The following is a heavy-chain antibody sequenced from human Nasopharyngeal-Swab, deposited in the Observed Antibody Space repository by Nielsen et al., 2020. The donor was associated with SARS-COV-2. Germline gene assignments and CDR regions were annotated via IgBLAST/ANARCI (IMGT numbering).Heavy chain of an antibody. CDR1: GFTFSSYG. V-gene: IGHV3-30*03. D-gene: IGHD1-26*01. J-gene: IGHJ4*02. Sequence: GESLKISCAASGFTFSSYGMHWVRQAPGKGLEWVAVISYDGSNKYYADSVKGRFTISRDNSRNTVYLQINSLRAEDTAVYFCARGNGSPTHFEYWGQGTLVTVSS. CDR2: ISYDGSNK. CDR3: ARGNGSPTHFEY.